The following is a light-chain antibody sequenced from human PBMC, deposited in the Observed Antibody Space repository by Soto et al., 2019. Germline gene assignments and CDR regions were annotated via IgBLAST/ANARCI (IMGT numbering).Light chain of an antibody. J-gene: IGKJ1*01. CDR3: QQYGDSPWT. V-gene: IGKV3-20*01. CDR1: QSAGTTY. CDR2: GSS. Sequence: EIVLTQSPGTLSLSPGERATLSCRASQSAGTTYLAWYQQQPGQDPRLLIHGSSNRATGIPDRFSGSGSGTDFTLTISRLEPEDLAVYYCQQYGDSPWTFGQGTKLDIK.